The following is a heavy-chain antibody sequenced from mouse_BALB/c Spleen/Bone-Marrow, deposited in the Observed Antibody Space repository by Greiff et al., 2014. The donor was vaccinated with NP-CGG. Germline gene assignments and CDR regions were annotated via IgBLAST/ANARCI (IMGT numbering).Heavy chain of an antibody. Sequence: VKLQESGPELVKPGASVRISCKASGYTFTSYYIHWVKQRPGQGLEWIGWIYPGNVNTKYNEKIKGKATLTADKSSITAYMQLSSLTSEDSAVYFCARDTMDYWGQGTSVTVSS. CDR2: IYPGNVNT. CDR1: GYTFTSYY. J-gene: IGHJ4*01. CDR3: ARDTMDY. V-gene: IGHV1S56*01.